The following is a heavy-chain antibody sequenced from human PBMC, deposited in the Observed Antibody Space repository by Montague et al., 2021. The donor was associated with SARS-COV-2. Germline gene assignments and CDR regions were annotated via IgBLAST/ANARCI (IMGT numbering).Heavy chain of an antibody. Sequence: SETLSLTCASLGGCFRGYYWRWIRQHPRKGMEWIGEINQSGNTNYNPSLKSRVTISVDTSKNQFSLKLSSVTAADTAVYYCAVNYGPGSYSTYYYGMDVWGQGTTVTVSS. D-gene: IGHD3-10*01. V-gene: IGHV4-34*01. CDR3: AVNYGPGSYSTYYYGMDV. CDR2: INQSGNT. CDR1: GGCFRGYY. J-gene: IGHJ6*02.